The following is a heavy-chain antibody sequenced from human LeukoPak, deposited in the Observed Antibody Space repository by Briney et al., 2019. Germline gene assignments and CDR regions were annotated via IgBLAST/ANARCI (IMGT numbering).Heavy chain of an antibody. V-gene: IGHV3-9*01. CDR3: VLGYCSSTSCYTDYDY. CDR1: GFTFDDYA. J-gene: IGHJ4*02. D-gene: IGHD2-2*02. Sequence: SRSLRISCAASGFTFDDYAMHWVRQAPGKGLEWVSGISWNSGSTGYADSVKGRFTISRDNAKNSLYLQMNSLRAEDTALYYCVLGYCSSTSCYTDYDYWGQGTLVTVSS. CDR2: ISWNSGST.